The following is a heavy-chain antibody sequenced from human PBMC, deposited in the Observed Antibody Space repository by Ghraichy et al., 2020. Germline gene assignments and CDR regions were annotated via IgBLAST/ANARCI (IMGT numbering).Heavy chain of an antibody. D-gene: IGHD6-25*01. V-gene: IGHV3-7*01. J-gene: IGHJ6*02. CDR3: AKNIVAAGKYYYYYYGMDG. CDR2: IKQDGSEE. CDR1: GFTFSGYW. Sequence: GESLNISCAASGFTFSGYWMSWVRQAPGKGLEWVASIKQDGSEEHYVDSVKGRFTISRDNAKNSLSLQMNSLRAEDTAVYYCAKNIVAAGKYYYYYYGMDGWGQVTTVTVSS.